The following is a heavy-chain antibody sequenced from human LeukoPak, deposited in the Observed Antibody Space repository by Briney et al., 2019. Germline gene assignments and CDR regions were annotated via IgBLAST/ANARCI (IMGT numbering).Heavy chain of an antibody. D-gene: IGHD3-3*01. J-gene: IGHJ4*02. Sequence: PGGSLRLSCAASGFTFSSYSMNWVRQAPGKGLEWVAVISYDGSNKYYADSVKGRFTISRDNSKNTLYLQMNSLRAEDTAVYYCARGYAPYYDFWSGSFDYWGQGTLVTVSS. CDR3: ARGYAPYYDFWSGSFDY. CDR2: ISYDGSNK. CDR1: GFTFSSYS. V-gene: IGHV3-30*03.